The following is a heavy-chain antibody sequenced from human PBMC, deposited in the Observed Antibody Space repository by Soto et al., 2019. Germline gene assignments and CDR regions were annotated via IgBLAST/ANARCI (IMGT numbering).Heavy chain of an antibody. CDR3: ARQSRRGGYWFDP. V-gene: IGHV4-39*01. CDR1: GGSISSTDHY. D-gene: IGHD3-10*01. Sequence: QLQLQESGPGLVKPSETLSLTCTVSGGSISSTDHYWGWIRQPPGKGLEWIGSIYYSGSTYYDPSLKSRVTISVDKSKNQFSLKMTSVTAADTAVYYCARQSRRGGYWFDPWGQGTLVTVSS. CDR2: IYYSGST. J-gene: IGHJ5*02.